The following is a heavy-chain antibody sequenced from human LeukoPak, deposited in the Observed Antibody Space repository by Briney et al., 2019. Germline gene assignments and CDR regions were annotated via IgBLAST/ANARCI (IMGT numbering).Heavy chain of an antibody. CDR2: FDPERGET. D-gene: IGHD1-26*01. CDR1: GHSLTKFT. V-gene: IGHV1-24*01. J-gene: IGHJ4*02. CDR3: ATGSIVYDF. Sequence: ASVKVSCKVSGHSLTKFTMEWVRQAPGKGLEWMGGFDPERGETIHAQKFQGRFTMTEDTSTDTAYMELNSLTSEDTAVYYCATGSIVYDFWSQGTLVTVSS.